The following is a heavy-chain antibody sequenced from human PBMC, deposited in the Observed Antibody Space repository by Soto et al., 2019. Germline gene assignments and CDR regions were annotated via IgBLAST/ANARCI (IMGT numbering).Heavy chain of an antibody. Sequence: QVQLVQSGAEVREPGASVKVSCKTSGYTFSRYGITWVRQAPGQGLEWMGWINGNTGHTIYAMNLEERLTISTDTPTSTAYMELRSLTSADTAVYYCARERKWEPLPYWGQGTLVTVSS. CDR3: ARERKWEPLPY. CDR2: INGNTGHT. D-gene: IGHD1-26*01. CDR1: GYTFSRYG. J-gene: IGHJ4*02. V-gene: IGHV1-18*01.